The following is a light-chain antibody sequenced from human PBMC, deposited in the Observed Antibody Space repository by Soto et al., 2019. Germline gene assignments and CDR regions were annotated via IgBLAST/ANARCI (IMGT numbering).Light chain of an antibody. CDR2: EVT. V-gene: IGLV2-8*01. J-gene: IGLJ1*01. CDR3: SSFAGSNNRYV. Sequence: QSALAQPPSASGSPGQSVAISCSGTSSDVGGYNFVSWYQQHPGKAPKVIIYEVTKRPSGVPDRFSGSKSGNTASLTVSGLQAQDEAHYNCSSFAGSNNRYVFGTGTKLTVL. CDR1: SSDVGGYNF.